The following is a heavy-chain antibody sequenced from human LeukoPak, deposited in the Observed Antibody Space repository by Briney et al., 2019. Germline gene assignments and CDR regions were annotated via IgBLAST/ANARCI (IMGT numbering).Heavy chain of an antibody. CDR3: AREYDSSCYYGY. D-gene: IGHD3-22*01. V-gene: IGHV1-2*06. CDR1: GYTFTGYY. CDR2: INPNSGGT. Sequence: ASVKVSCKASGYTFTGYYMHWVRQAPGQGLEWMGRINPNSGGTNYAQKFQGRVPMTRDTSISTAYMELSRLRSDDTAVYYCAREYDSSCYYGYWGQGTLVSVSS. J-gene: IGHJ4*02.